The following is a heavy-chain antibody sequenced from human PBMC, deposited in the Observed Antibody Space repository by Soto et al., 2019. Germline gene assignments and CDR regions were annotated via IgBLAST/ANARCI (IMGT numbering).Heavy chain of an antibody. CDR2: ISGSGGST. D-gene: IGHD3-3*01. Sequence: PWGSLRLSCAASGFTFSSYAMSWVRQAPGKGLEWVSAISGSGGSTYYADSVKGRFTISRDNSKNTLYLQMNSLRAEDTAVYYCAKDALGYDFWSGGQEDVWGQGTTVTVSS. CDR3: AKDALGYDFWSGGQEDV. J-gene: IGHJ6*02. V-gene: IGHV3-23*01. CDR1: GFTFSSYA.